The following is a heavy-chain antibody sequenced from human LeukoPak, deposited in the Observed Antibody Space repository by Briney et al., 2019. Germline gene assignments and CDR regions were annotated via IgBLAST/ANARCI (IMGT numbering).Heavy chain of an antibody. D-gene: IGHD6-19*01. CDR2: INHSGST. CDR1: GGSFSGYY. CDR3: ARRSQWLVRAFDY. Sequence: SETLSLTCAVYGGSFSGYYWSWIRQPPGKGLEWIGKINHSGSTNYNPSLKSRVTISVDTSKNQFSLKLSSVTAADTAVYYCARRSQWLVRAFDYWGQGTLVTVSS. V-gene: IGHV4-34*01. J-gene: IGHJ4*02.